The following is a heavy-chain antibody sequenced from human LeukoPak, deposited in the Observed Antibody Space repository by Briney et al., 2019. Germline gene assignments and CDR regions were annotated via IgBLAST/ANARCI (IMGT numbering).Heavy chain of an antibody. CDR1: GYTFTGYY. V-gene: IGHV1-2*02. Sequence: ASVKVSCKASGYTFTGYYMQWVRQAPGQGLEWMGWINPNSGGTKYAQKFQGRVTMTRDTSITTAYMGLSRLGSDDTAVYYCAKGRVVAGSKSLTYHWFDPWGQGTLVTVSS. J-gene: IGHJ5*02. CDR3: AKGRVVAGSKSLTYHWFDP. CDR2: INPNSGGT. D-gene: IGHD6-19*01.